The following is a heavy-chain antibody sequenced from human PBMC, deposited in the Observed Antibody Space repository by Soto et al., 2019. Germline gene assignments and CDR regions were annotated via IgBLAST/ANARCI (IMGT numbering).Heavy chain of an antibody. V-gene: IGHV4-59*01. CDR3: ARYRRDGYVRYFEY. CDR2: ISFSGAT. CDR1: GVSITSYF. J-gene: IGHJ4*01. Sequence: PSETLSLTCTVSGVSITSYFWSWIRQTPGEGLDWIGSISFSGATYSNPSLKGRAALSVDTSENHLSLTLNSVTSADTAVYFCARYRRDGYVRYFEYWG. D-gene: IGHD5-12*01.